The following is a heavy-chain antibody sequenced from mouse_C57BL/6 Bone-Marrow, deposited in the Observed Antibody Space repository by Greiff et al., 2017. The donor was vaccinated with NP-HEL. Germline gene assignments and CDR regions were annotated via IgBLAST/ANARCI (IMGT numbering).Heavy chain of an antibody. CDR3: ARSFHEWLPSWFAY. CDR1: GYTFTNYW. V-gene: IGHV1-63*01. J-gene: IGHJ3*01. D-gene: IGHD2-2*01. Sequence: QVQLQQSGAELVRPGTSVKMSCKASGYTFTNYWIGWAKQRPGHGPEWIGDIYPGGGYTNYNEKFKGKATLTADKSSSTAYMQFSSLTSEDSAIYYCARSFHEWLPSWFAYWGQGTLVTVSA. CDR2: IYPGGGYT.